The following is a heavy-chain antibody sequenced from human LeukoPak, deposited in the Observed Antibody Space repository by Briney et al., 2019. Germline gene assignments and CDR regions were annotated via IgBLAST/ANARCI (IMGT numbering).Heavy chain of an antibody. CDR1: GLTFSSYA. J-gene: IGHJ4*02. V-gene: IGHV3-23*01. CDR3: AHDIVVVPAAIPLGDY. Sequence: PGGSLRLSCAASGLTFSSYAMSWVRQAPGKGLEWVSAISGSGGSTYYADSVKGRFTISRDNSKNTLYLQMNSLRAEDTAVYYCAHDIVVVPAAIPLGDYWGQGTLVTVSS. CDR2: ISGSGGST. D-gene: IGHD2-2*01.